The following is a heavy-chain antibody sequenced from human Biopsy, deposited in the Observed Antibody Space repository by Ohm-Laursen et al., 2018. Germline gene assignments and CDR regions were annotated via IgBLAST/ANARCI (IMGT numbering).Heavy chain of an antibody. Sequence: GTLSLTCAVSGGSVSSNVHYWAWIRQPPGKGLECIGTVFHSGITFYNPSLKSRVTISIDTSKNQFSLNLSSVTAADTAVYYCARHPTGFWFDPWGQGPLVTVSS. V-gene: IGHV4-39*01. CDR1: GGSVSSNVHY. J-gene: IGHJ5*02. CDR2: VFHSGIT. CDR3: ARHPTGFWFDP.